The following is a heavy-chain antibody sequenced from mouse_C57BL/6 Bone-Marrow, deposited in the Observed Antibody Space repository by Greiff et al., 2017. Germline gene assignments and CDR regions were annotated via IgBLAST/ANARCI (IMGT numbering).Heavy chain of an antibody. J-gene: IGHJ4*01. CDR2: IDPETGGT. D-gene: IGHD1-1*02. V-gene: IGHV1-15*01. Sequence: VQLQQSGAELVRPGASVTLSCKASGYTFTDYEMHWVKQTPVHGLDWIGAIDPETGGTAYNQKFTGKAILTADKSSSTAYMELRSLTSEDSAVYYCTSSYGSYAMDYWGQGTSVTVSS. CDR1: GYTFTDYE. CDR3: TSSYGSYAMDY.